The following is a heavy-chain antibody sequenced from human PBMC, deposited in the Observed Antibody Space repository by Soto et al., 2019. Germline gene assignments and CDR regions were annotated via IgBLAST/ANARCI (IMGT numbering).Heavy chain of an antibody. CDR2: IYPSRTP. Sequence: SDTLSLTFAVSGRAISSGGYSWSWVRQPPGKGLEWIGYIYPSRTPYYNPARKSRVTISVDRSKNQFSLMLSSVTAADTAVYYWARSHTMVFDYFDYWGQGTLVTVSS. CDR3: ARSHTMVFDYFDY. CDR1: GRAISSGGYS. V-gene: IGHV4-30-2*01. D-gene: IGHD3-10*01. J-gene: IGHJ4*02.